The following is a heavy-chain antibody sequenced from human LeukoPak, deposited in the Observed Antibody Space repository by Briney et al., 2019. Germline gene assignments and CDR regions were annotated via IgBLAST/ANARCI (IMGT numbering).Heavy chain of an antibody. CDR1: GYSFTSYW. Sequence: GESLKISCKGSGYSFTSYWIGWVRQMPGKGLEWMGIIYPGDSDTRYSPSFQGHVTISADKSISTAYLQWSSLKASDTAMYYCARQAFIVPHKPSPKYYYDSSGYYNVGKYHHDAFDIWGQGTMVTVSS. CDR3: ARQAFIVPHKPSPKYYYDSSGYYNVGKYHHDAFDI. D-gene: IGHD3-22*01. J-gene: IGHJ3*02. CDR2: IYPGDSDT. V-gene: IGHV5-51*01.